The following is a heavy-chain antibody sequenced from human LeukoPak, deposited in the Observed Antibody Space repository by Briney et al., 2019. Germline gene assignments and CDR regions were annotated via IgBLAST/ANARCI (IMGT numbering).Heavy chain of an antibody. CDR1: GYTFSSYE. D-gene: IGHD3-9*01. Sequence: GGSLRLSCAASGYTFSSYEMNWVRQAPGKGLEWVSYISSSGSTIYYADSVKGRFTISRDNAKNSLYLQMNSLRAEDTAVYYCAREARYFYYYMDVWGKGTTVTISS. J-gene: IGHJ6*03. CDR3: AREARYFYYYMDV. CDR2: ISSSGSTI. V-gene: IGHV3-48*03.